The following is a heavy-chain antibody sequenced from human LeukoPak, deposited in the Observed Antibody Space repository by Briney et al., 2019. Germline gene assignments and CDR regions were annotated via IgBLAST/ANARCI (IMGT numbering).Heavy chain of an antibody. Sequence: ASVTVSCKTSGYTFTDYYMHWVRQAPGQGLEWMGWINPNSGDTNYAQKFQGRVTITRDTSISTAYMEVSSLKYDDTAVYYCVRDGGMDVWGQGTTVIVSS. V-gene: IGHV1-2*02. CDR2: INPNSGDT. CDR1: GYTFTDYY. CDR3: VRDGGMDV. J-gene: IGHJ6*02.